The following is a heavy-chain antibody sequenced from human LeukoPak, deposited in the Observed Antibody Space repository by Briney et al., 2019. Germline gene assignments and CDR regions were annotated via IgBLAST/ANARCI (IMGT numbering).Heavy chain of an antibody. CDR3: AGVEYSSSLYYYYYMDV. V-gene: IGHV1-69*04. CDR2: IIPILGIA. J-gene: IGHJ6*03. CDR1: VGTFSSYA. D-gene: IGHD6-6*01. Sequence: SVTVSCKSSVGTFSSYAISWVRQAPGQGLEWMGRIIPILGIANYAQKFQGRVTITADKSTSTAYMELSSLRSEDTAVYYCAGVEYSSSLYYYYYMDVWGKGTTVTVSS.